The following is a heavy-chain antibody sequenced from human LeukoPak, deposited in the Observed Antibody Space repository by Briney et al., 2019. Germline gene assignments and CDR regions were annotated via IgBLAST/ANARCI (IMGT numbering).Heavy chain of an antibody. Sequence: GGSLRLSCVASGLSFTANWMSWVRQAPGKGPEWVASIKEDGSEKYYGDSVSGRFTISRGNAKNSLYLQMNSLRVEDTAVYYCAQEGNWGQGTLVTVSS. CDR2: IKEDGSEK. CDR1: GLSFTANW. CDR3: AQEGN. V-gene: IGHV3-7*01. J-gene: IGHJ4*02.